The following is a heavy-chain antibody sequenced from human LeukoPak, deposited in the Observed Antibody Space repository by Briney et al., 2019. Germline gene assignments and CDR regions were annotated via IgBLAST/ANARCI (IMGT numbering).Heavy chain of an antibody. CDR1: GYTFTGYY. V-gene: IGHV1-2*02. J-gene: IGHJ4*02. Sequence: ASVKVSCKASGYTFTGYYMHWVRQAPGQGLEWMGWINPNSGGTNYAQKFQGRVTMTRDTSISTAYMELSRLRSDDTAVYYCARGGFVVVVAATPPVVYEWGQGTLVTVSS. D-gene: IGHD2-15*01. CDR3: ARGGFVVVVAATPPVVYE. CDR2: INPNSGGT.